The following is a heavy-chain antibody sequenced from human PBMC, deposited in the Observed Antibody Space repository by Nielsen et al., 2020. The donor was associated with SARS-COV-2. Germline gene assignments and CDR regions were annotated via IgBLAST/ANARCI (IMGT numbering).Heavy chain of an antibody. J-gene: IGHJ4*02. CDR3: ARETATGFLGTVDS. V-gene: IGHV4-31*03. Sequence: SETLSLTCTLSGDPISSGPYYWTWSRQHPGKGREWIGYIYYIGGTYYNPSLKSRVNISLDTSKNQFSLQLNSVTAADTAVYFCARETATGFLGTVDSWGQGVLVTVSS. CDR1: GDPISSGPYY. CDR2: IYYIGGT. D-gene: IGHD2-21*02.